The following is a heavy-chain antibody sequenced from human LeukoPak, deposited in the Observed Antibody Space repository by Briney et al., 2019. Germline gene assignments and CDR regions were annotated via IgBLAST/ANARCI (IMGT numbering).Heavy chain of an antibody. CDR2: IYGGGST. CDR3: ARDSEYSYGYDFDY. D-gene: IGHD5-18*01. V-gene: IGHV3-53*01. J-gene: IGHJ4*02. Sequence: GGSLRLSCAASGFTVSSYYVSWVRQAPGKGLELVSVIYGGGSTYYADSVKGRFTISGDNSKNTLYLQMNNLRVEDTALYYCARDSEYSYGYDFDYWGQGTLVTVSS. CDR1: GFTVSSYY.